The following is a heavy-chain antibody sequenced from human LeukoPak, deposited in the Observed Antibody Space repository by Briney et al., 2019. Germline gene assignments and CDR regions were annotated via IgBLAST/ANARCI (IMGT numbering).Heavy chain of an antibody. V-gene: IGHV4-4*07. D-gene: IGHD2-15*01. Sequence: SETLSLTCTVSGGSINNYYWSWIRQPAGKGLEWIGRIYTRGSTNYNPSLKSRVTMSVDTSKNQFPLKLSSVTAADTAVYYCARGRYCSADICSGGDAFDIWGQGTMVSVSS. CDR2: IYTRGST. J-gene: IGHJ3*02. CDR3: ARGRYCSADICSGGDAFDI. CDR1: GGSINNYY.